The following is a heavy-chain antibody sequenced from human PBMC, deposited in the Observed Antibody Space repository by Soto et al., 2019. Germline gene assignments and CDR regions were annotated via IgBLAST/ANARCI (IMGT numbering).Heavy chain of an antibody. V-gene: IGHV2-5*02. CDR1: GFSLSTSGVG. Sequence: QITLKESGPTLVKPTQTLTLTCTFSGFSLSTSGVGVGWIRQPPGKALEFLALIYWDDDKRYSPSLMSRLTITKDTSKNQVVLTMTNMDPVDTATYFCAHRPTIYYYMDVWGKGTTVTVSS. CDR3: AHRPTIYYYMDV. CDR2: IYWDDDK. J-gene: IGHJ6*03. D-gene: IGHD3-3*01.